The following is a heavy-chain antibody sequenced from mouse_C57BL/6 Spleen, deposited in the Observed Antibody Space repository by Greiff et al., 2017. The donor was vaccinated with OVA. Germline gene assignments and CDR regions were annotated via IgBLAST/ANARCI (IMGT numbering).Heavy chain of an antibody. V-gene: IGHV5-9-1*02. J-gene: IGHJ2*01. CDR3: TRDPIYYDYDGYYFDD. Sequence: EVKLMESGEGLVKPGGSLKLSCAASGFTFSSYAMSWVRQTPEKRLEWVAYISRGGGYIYYADTVKGRFTISRDNARNTLYLQMSSLKSEDTAMYYCTRDPIYYDYDGYYFDDWGQGTTLTVSS. CDR1: GFTFSSYA. CDR2: ISRGGGYI. D-gene: IGHD2-4*01.